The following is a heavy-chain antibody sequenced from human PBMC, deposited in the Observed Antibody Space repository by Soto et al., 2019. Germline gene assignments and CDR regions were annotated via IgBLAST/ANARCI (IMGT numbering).Heavy chain of an antibody. V-gene: IGHV4-39*01. J-gene: IGHJ4*02. CDR2: VYYRGRS. CDR1: GGSVSNSNYY. CDR3: VSQRTSVLSQAYFDY. Sequence: SETLSLTCTVSGGSVSNSNYYWGWIRQSPGKGLEWIGSVYYRGRSYSKSSVKSRITISVDTSKNQFSLNLNSVTASDTAVYFCVSQRTSVLSQAYFDYWGPGALVTVSS. D-gene: IGHD2-8*01.